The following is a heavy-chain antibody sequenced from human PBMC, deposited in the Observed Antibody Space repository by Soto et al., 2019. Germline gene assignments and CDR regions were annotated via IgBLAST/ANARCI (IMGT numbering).Heavy chain of an antibody. CDR3: ARDRYDTGMDV. V-gene: IGHV4-59*01. CDR1: GGSISSYY. Sequence: SETLSLTCTVSGGSISSYYWSWIRQPPGKGLEWIGYIYYSGSTNYNPSLKSRVAISVDTSKNQFSLKLSSVTAADTAVYYCARDRYDTGMDVWGQGTTVTAP. CDR2: IYYSGST. J-gene: IGHJ6*02. D-gene: IGHD3-9*01.